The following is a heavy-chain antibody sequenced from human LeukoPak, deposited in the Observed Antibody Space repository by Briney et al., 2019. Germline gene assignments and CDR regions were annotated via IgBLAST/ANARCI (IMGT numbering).Heavy chain of an antibody. CDR1: GGSISSNSYY. D-gene: IGHD3-10*01. CDR3: ARNRYYYGSRNYGVPNWFDP. Sequence: SETLCLTCTVSGGSISSNSYYWGWIRQPPGKGLEWIGSIYYSGSTYYKPSLKSRVTISVHTSKNQFSLRLSSVTAADTAVYYCARNRYYYGSRNYGVPNWFDPWGQGTLVTVSS. CDR2: IYYSGST. J-gene: IGHJ5*02. V-gene: IGHV4-39*01.